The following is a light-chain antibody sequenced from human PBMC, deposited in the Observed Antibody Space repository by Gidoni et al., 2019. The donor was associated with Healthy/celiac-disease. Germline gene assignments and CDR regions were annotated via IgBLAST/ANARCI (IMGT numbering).Light chain of an antibody. J-gene: IGKJ5*01. CDR1: QSILYSSNNKHY. CDR3: QQYYGTPIT. V-gene: IGKV4-1*01. CDR2: WAS. Sequence: DIVMTQSPDSRAVSLGERATINCKSSQSILYSSNNKHYLAWYQQKPGQPPKLLIYWASTRESGVPDRFSGSGSGTDFTLTISSLQAEDVAVYYCQQYYGTPITFGQGTRLEIK.